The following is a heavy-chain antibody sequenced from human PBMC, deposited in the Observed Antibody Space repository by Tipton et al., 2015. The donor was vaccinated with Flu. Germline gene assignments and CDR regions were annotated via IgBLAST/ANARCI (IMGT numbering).Heavy chain of an antibody. Sequence: SLRLSCAASGFTFSSYGMHWVRQAPGKGLDWVAVISYDGSNKYYADSVKGRFTIARDNAKNSLYLQLNSLRAEDTALYYCATLTGDDYWGQGDLVTVSS. D-gene: IGHD7-27*01. CDR1: GFTFSSYG. V-gene: IGHV3-30*03. CDR2: ISYDGSNK. CDR3: ATLTGDDY. J-gene: IGHJ4*02.